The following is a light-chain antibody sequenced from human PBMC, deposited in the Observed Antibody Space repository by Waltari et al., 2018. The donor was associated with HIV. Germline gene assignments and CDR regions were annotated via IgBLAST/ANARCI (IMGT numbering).Light chain of an antibody. CDR2: GAS. J-gene: IGKJ4*01. CDR1: QSVNSSY. Sequence: EIVLTQSPGTLSLSPGEGATLSCRASQSVNSSYLAWYQQKPGQAPRLLIYGASSRATGIPVRFSGSGSGTDFTLTISRLEPEYFAVYYCQQYGRSPLTFGGGTKVEIK. CDR3: QQYGRSPLT. V-gene: IGKV3-20*01.